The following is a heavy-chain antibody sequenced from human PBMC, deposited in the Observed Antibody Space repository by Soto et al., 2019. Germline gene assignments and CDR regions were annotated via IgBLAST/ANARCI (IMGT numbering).Heavy chain of an antibody. Sequence: QVQLQQWGAGLLKPSETLSLTCAVYGGSFSGYYWSWIRQPPGKGLEWIGEINHSGSTDYNPSLKXXVXIXXDTSKNQFSLKLNSVTAADTAVYFCARGRQLWLDLWGQGSLVTVSS. D-gene: IGHD3-10*01. V-gene: IGHV4-34*01. CDR3: ARGRQLWLDL. J-gene: IGHJ5*02. CDR2: INHSGST. CDR1: GGSFSGYY.